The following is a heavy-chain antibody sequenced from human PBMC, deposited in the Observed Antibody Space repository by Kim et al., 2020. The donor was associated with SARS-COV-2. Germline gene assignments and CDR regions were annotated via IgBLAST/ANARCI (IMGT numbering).Heavy chain of an antibody. CDR3: ARVITRSFDS. Sequence: GGSLRLSCAASGFTFGSYEMIWVRQAPGKGLEWVSYISRSGSTIYYIDSVKGRFTISRDNAKNSLYLQMNSLRAEDTALYYCARVITRSFDSWGQGTLVTVSS. V-gene: IGHV3-48*03. J-gene: IGHJ4*02. D-gene: IGHD3-16*01. CDR2: ISRSGSTI. CDR1: GFTFGSYE.